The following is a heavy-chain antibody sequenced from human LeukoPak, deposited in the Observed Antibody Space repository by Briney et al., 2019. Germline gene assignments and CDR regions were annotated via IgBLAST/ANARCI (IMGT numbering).Heavy chain of an antibody. CDR3: AKAWAAAGTLAS. J-gene: IGHJ4*02. Sequence: GGSLRLSCAASGLTFSNYAMSWVRQAPGEGLEWVSTISGSGGNTYHADSVKGRFTISRDTSKNTLYLQMKSLRAEDTAVYYCAKAWAAAGTLASWGQGTLVTVSS. V-gene: IGHV3-23*01. CDR1: GLTFSNYA. D-gene: IGHD6-13*01. CDR2: ISGSGGNT.